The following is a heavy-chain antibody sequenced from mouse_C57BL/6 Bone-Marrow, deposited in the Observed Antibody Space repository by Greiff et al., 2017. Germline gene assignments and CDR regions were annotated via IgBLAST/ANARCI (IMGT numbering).Heavy chain of an antibody. V-gene: IGHV1-76*01. Sequence: QVQLKESGAELVRPGASVKLSCKASGYTFTDYYINWVKQRPGQGLEWIARIDPGSGNTYYNEKFKGKATLTAEKSSSTAYMQLSSLTSEDSAVYFCARSDYGSSYGYFDGWGTGTTVTVSS. CDR3: ARSDYGSSYGYFDG. J-gene: IGHJ1*03. CDR2: IDPGSGNT. CDR1: GYTFTDYY. D-gene: IGHD1-1*01.